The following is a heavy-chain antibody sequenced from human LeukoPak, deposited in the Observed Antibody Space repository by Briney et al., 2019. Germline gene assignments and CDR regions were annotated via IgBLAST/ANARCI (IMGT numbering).Heavy chain of an antibody. CDR2: FDPEDGET. Sequence: ASVKVSCKVSGYTLTELSMHWVRQAPGKGLEWMGGFDPEDGETIYAQKFQGRVTMTEDRSTDTAYMELRSLRSEDTAVYFCATDLATIRKKDYWGQGTLVTVSS. CDR1: GYTLTELS. J-gene: IGHJ4*02. D-gene: IGHD5-12*01. CDR3: ATDLATIRKKDY. V-gene: IGHV1-24*01.